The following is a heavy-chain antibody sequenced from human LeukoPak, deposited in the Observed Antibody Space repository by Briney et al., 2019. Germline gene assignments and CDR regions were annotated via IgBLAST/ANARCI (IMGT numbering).Heavy chain of an antibody. D-gene: IGHD2-15*01. CDR2: INHSGST. CDR1: GGSISSYY. V-gene: IGHV4-34*01. J-gene: IGHJ5*02. Sequence: SETLSLTCTVSGGSISSYYWSWIRQPPGKGLEWIGEINHSGSTNYNPSLKSRVTISVDTSKNQFSLKLSSVTAADTAVYYCAREPYCSGGSCYLRGNWFDPWGQGTLVTVSS. CDR3: AREPYCSGGSCYLRGNWFDP.